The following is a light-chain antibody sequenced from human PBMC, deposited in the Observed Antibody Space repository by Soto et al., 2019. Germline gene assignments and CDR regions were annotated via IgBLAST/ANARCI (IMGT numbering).Light chain of an antibody. CDR3: QQYNDWRT. Sequence: EIVLTQSPGTLSLSPGERATLSCRASQSVSSSYLAWYQQKPGQAPRLLIYGASTRATGIPARFSGSGSGTEFTLTISSLQSEDFALYYCQQYNDWRTFGQGTKVDIK. CDR2: GAS. CDR1: QSVSSSY. J-gene: IGKJ1*01. V-gene: IGKV3-15*01.